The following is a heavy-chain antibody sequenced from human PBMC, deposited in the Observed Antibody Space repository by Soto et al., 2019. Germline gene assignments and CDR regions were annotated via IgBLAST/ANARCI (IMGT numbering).Heavy chain of an antibody. V-gene: IGHV3-23*01. CDR3: TTWLTAHFDY. CDR1: GFTFSSYT. J-gene: IGHJ4*02. Sequence: EVHLLESGGGLVQPGGSLRLSCAASGFTFSSYTLNWVRRAQGKGLEGVATSSDRRTGNTHYSDSVKGRFTLSRDYSRNILFLQMDSLRADDTALYYCTTWLTAHFDYWGRGTQVTVSS. CDR2: SSDRRTGNT. D-gene: IGHD2-21*02.